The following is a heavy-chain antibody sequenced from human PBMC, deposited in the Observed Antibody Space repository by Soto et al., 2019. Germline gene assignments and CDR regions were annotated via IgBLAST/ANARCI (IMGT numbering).Heavy chain of an antibody. Sequence: ASETLSLTCSVSGGSISSDGSYWSWIRQHPGKGMEWIGYIYHSGSTYYNPSLKSRVTISVDTSKNQFSLKLSSVTAADTAVYYCARDSPTSGWYIERAFDIWGQGTMVTVS. CDR2: IYHSGST. CDR1: GGSISSDGSY. D-gene: IGHD6-19*01. V-gene: IGHV4-31*03. CDR3: ARDSPTSGWYIERAFDI. J-gene: IGHJ3*02.